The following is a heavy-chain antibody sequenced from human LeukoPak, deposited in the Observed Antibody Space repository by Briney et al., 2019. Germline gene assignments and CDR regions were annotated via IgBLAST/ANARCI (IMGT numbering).Heavy chain of an antibody. CDR3: SSNMVE. CDR2: IKSKIEGGTT. D-gene: IGHD4/OR15-4a*01. V-gene: IGHV3-15*01. Sequence: PGGSLRLSCAASGFTFSHAWMSWVRQAPGKGLEWVGRIKSKIEGGTTEYAAPVKGRFTISRDDSKNTLYLQMNSLKTEDTAVYYCSSNMVEWGQGTLVTVPS. CDR1: GFTFSHAW. J-gene: IGHJ4*02.